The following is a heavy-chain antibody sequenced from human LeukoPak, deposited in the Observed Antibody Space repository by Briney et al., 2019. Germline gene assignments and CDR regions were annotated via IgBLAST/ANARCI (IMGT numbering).Heavy chain of an antibody. CDR1: GFTFSSYS. J-gene: IGHJ4*02. D-gene: IGHD3-9*01. CDR2: ISSSSSYI. CDR3: ARAIDYDISTGYYWPIDY. Sequence: GGSLRPSCAAAGFTFSSYSMNWVRQAPGKGLEWVSSISSSSSYIYYADSVKGRFTISRDNAKNSLYLQMNSLRAEDTAVYYCARAIDYDISTGYYWPIDYWGQGTLVTVSS. V-gene: IGHV3-21*01.